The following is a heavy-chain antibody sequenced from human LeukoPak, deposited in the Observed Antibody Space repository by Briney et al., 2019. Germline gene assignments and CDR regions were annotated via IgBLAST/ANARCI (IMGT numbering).Heavy chain of an antibody. CDR3: ARGATMGIDY. D-gene: IGHD1-26*01. CDR1: GYTFTSYY. V-gene: IGHV1-46*01. CDR2: INPSGGST. Sequence: ASVKVSCKASGYTFTSYYMHWVRQAPGQGLEWMGIINPSGGSTNYAQKLQGRVTMTTDTSTSTAYMELRSLRSDDTAVYYCARGATMGIDYWGQGTLVTVSS. J-gene: IGHJ4*02.